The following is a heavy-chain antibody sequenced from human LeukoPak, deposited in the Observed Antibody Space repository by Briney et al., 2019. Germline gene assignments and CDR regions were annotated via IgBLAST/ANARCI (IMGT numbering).Heavy chain of an antibody. CDR3: ARGGDYDVLTGYHYYFDY. V-gene: IGHV4-61*09. CDR1: SGSISSGSSY. D-gene: IGHD3-9*01. Sequence: SETLSLTCSVSSGSISSGSSYWNWIRQPAGKGLEWIGHIYTSGSTHYNPSLKSRATISADTSKNQFSLNLSSVTAADTAVYFCARGGDYDVLTGYHYYFDYWGQGTLVTVSS. CDR2: IYTSGST. J-gene: IGHJ4*02.